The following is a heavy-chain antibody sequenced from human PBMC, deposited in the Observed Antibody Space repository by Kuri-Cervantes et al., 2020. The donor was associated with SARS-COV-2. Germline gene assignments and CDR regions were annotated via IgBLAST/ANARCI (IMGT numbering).Heavy chain of an antibody. CDR1: GFTFSDYA. D-gene: IGHD6-19*01. J-gene: IGHJ4*02. V-gene: IGHV3-30*04. Sequence: GGSLRLSCAASGFTFSDYAMHWVRRAPAPGKGLEWVAVISNDGNTIYYSVSVRGRFTISRDNSKNTLFLQMNSLRSEDTAIYSCARVVAGLPGPFENWGQGTLVTSPQ. CDR2: ISNDGNTI. CDR3: ARVVAGLPGPFEN.